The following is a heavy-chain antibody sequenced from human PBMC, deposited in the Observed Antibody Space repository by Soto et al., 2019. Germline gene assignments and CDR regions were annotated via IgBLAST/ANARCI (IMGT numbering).Heavy chain of an antibody. Sequence: QVQLVQSGAEVKKPGASVKVSCKASGYTFTSYYMHWVRQAPGQGLEWMGIINPSGGSTSYAQKFQGRVTMTRDTSTSTVDMERSSLRSEDTAVYYCARGGYCSSTSCYTDGWFDPWGQGTLVTVSS. CDR2: INPSGGST. J-gene: IGHJ5*02. D-gene: IGHD2-2*02. CDR3: ARGGYCSSTSCYTDGWFDP. V-gene: IGHV1-46*01. CDR1: GYTFTSYY.